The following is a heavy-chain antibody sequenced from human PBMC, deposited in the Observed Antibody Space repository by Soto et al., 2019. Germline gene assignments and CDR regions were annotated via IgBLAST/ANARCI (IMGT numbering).Heavy chain of an antibody. CDR1: GFTFSSYG. D-gene: IGHD3-3*01. J-gene: IGHJ4*02. Sequence: QVQLVESGGGVVQPGRSLRLSCAASGFTFSSYGMHWVRQAPGKGLEWVAVISYDGSNKYYADSVKGRFTISRDNSKNTLYLQMNSLRAEDTAVYYCAKEVEEWDFWSGYYNCYFDYWGQGTLVTVSS. CDR3: AKEVEEWDFWSGYYNCYFDY. V-gene: IGHV3-30*18. CDR2: ISYDGSNK.